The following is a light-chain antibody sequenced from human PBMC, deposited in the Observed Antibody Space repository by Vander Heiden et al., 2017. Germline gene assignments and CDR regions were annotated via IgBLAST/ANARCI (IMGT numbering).Light chain of an antibody. CDR1: SSDVGGYKY. V-gene: IGLV2-8*01. CDR3: ISYAGSNNLV. Sequence: QSALTQPPSAAGSPGQSVTVPCPGTSSDVGGYKYVSWYQQHPGKAPKLMIYEVTKRPSGVPDRFSGSKSGNTASLTVSGLQAEDEADYYCISYAGSNNLVFGGGTKLTVL. CDR2: EVT. J-gene: IGLJ2*01.